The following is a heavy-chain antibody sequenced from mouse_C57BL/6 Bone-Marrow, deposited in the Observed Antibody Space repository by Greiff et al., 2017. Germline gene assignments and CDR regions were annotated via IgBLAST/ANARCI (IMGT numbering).Heavy chain of an antibody. D-gene: IGHD1-1*01. J-gene: IGHJ4*01. CDR3: ALITTVVGYYAMDY. CDR2: IYPGSGST. CDR1: GYTFTSYW. V-gene: IGHV1-55*01. Sequence: VQLQQSGAELVKPGASVKMSCKASGYTFTSYWITWVKLRPGQGLEWIGDIYPGSGSTNYNEKFKSKATLTVDTSSSTAYMQLSSLTSEDSAVYYCALITTVVGYYAMDYWGQGTSVTVSS.